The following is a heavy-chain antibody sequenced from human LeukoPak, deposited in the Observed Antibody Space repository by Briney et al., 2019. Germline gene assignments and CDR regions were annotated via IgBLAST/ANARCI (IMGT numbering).Heavy chain of an antibody. D-gene: IGHD3-22*01. Sequence: ASVKVSCKASGYTFTSYGISWVRQAPGQGLEWMGWISAYNGNTNYAQKLQVRVTMTTDTSTSTAYMELRSLRSDDTAVYYCARDTRTYYYDSSGYPKDYYYYGMDVWGQGTTVTVSS. V-gene: IGHV1-18*01. CDR1: GYTFTSYG. CDR2: ISAYNGNT. CDR3: ARDTRTYYYDSSGYPKDYYYYGMDV. J-gene: IGHJ6*02.